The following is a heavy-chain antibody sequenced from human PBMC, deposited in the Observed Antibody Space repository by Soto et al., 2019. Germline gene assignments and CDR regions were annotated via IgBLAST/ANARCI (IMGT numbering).Heavy chain of an antibody. D-gene: IGHD5-12*01. J-gene: IGHJ4*02. V-gene: IGHV4-30-2*01. CDR1: GGSISSGGYS. Sequence: QLQLQESGSGVVKPSQTLSLTCGVSGGSISSGGYSWSWIRQPPGKGLEWIGYIYHSGSTYYNPSLKSRVTISVDRSKNQFSLKLSSVTAADTAVYYCARVDGYNGGYFDYWGQGTLVTVSS. CDR3: ARVDGYNGGYFDY. CDR2: IYHSGST.